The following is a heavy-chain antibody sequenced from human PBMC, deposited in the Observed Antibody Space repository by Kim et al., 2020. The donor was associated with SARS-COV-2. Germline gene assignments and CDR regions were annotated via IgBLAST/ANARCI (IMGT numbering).Heavy chain of an antibody. Sequence: SQTLSLTCAVYGGSFSGYYWSWIRQPPGKGLEWIGEINHSGSTNYNPSLKSRVTISVDTSKNQFSLKLSSVTAADTAVYYCARGRTYYYDSSGYLNWFDPWAREPWSPSPQ. D-gene: IGHD3-22*01. CDR2: INHSGST. CDR1: GGSFSGYY. CDR3: ARGRTYYYDSSGYLNWFDP. J-gene: IGHJ5*02. V-gene: IGHV4-34*01.